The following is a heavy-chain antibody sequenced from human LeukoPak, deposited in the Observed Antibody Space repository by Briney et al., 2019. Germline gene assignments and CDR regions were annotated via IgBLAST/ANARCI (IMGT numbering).Heavy chain of an antibody. CDR1: GGSFSGYY. CDR2: INHSGST. V-gene: IGHV4-34*01. CDR3: ARWHYYGSGSYYKHAFVI. J-gene: IGHJ3*02. D-gene: IGHD3-10*01. Sequence: SETLSLTCAVYGGSFSGYYWSWIRQPPGKGLEWIGEINHSGSTNYNPSLKSRVTISVDTSKNQFSLKLSSVTAADTAVYYCARWHYYGSGSYYKHAFVIWGQGTMVTVSS.